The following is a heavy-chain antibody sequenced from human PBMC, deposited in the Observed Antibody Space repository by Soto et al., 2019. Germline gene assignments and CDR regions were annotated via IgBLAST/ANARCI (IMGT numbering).Heavy chain of an antibody. J-gene: IGHJ4*02. D-gene: IGHD3-22*01. CDR1: GFTFSSYG. CDR2: IWYDGSNK. CDR3: ASQPPSIYYDSSGYMDY. V-gene: IGHV3-33*01. Sequence: QVQLVESGGGVVQPGRSLRLSCAASGFTFSSYGMHWVRQAPGKGLEWGAVIWYDGSNKYYADSVKGRFTISRENSKNTLYLQMNSLRAEDTAVYYCASQPPSIYYDSSGYMDYWGQGTLVTVSS.